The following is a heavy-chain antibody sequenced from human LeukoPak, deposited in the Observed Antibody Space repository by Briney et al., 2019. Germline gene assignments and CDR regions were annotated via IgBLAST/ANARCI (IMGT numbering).Heavy chain of an antibody. Sequence: GESLKISCKDSGYSFTNYWVAWVRQMPGKGLEWMGIISPGDSDTRYSPSFQGQVSMSADKSISTAYLQWSGLRASDTATYYCARHRVVSSSEYFDLWGRGTLVTVSS. CDR1: GYSFTNYW. J-gene: IGHJ2*01. D-gene: IGHD6-13*01. CDR2: ISPGDSDT. V-gene: IGHV5-51*01. CDR3: ARHRVVSSSEYFDL.